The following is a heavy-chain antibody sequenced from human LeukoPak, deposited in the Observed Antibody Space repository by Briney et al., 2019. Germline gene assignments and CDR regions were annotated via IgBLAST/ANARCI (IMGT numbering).Heavy chain of an antibody. CDR2: INHSGST. CDR1: GGSFSGYY. Sequence: PSETLSLTCAVYGGSFSGYYWSWIRQPPGKGLEWIGEINHSGSTNYNPSLKSRVTISVDTSKNQFSLKLSSVTAADTAVYYCARGSIDREEREDAFDIWGQGTMVTVSS. CDR3: ARGSIDREEREDAFDI. J-gene: IGHJ3*02. V-gene: IGHV4-34*01. D-gene: IGHD6-6*01.